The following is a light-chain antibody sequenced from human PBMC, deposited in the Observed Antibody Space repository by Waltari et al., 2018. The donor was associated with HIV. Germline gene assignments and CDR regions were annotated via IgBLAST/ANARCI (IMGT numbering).Light chain of an antibody. V-gene: IGLV6-57*01. CDR1: SGSIASKY. CDR2: EDN. J-gene: IGLJ3*02. CDR3: QSYDTKTHWV. Sequence: NFMLTQPHSVSGSAGKTVTISCTRDSGSIASKYVPWFQQRPGSSPRTLIFEDNQRPSGVSDRFSASIDSSSNSASLTISGLKTEDEGHYYCQSYDTKTHWVFGGGSKLTVL.